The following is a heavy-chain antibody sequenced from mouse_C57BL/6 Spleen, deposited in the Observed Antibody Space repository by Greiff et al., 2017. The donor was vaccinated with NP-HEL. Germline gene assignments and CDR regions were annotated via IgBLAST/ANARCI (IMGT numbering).Heavy chain of an antibody. V-gene: IGHV1-54*01. CDR1: GYAFTNYL. CDR3: ARRVSHYDYGGYFDV. Sequence: LQESGAELVRPGTSVKVSCKASGYAFTNYLIEWVKQRPGQGLEWIGVINPGSGGTNYNEKFKGKATLTADKSSSTAYMQLSSLTSEDSAVYFCARRVSHYDYGGYFDVWGTGTTVTVSS. J-gene: IGHJ1*03. CDR2: INPGSGGT. D-gene: IGHD2-4*01.